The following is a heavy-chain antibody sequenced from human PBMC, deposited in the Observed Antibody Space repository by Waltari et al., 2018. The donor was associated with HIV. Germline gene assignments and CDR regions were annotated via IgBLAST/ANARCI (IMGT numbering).Heavy chain of an antibody. CDR1: GYTFSDHW. J-gene: IGHJ3*02. CDR3: ARGSAGSGTYYRSRAFDI. D-gene: IGHD3-10*01. V-gene: IGHV5-51*01. CDR2: VYGGDSDT. Sequence: EVQLAQSGAEVKKPGESLKISCKASGYTFSDHWIGWVRPISGTGLEWMGIVYGGDSDTRYSPSCQGQVTISADKSITTAYLHWGSLQASDTAIYYCARGSAGSGTYYRSRAFDIWGQGTMVIVSS.